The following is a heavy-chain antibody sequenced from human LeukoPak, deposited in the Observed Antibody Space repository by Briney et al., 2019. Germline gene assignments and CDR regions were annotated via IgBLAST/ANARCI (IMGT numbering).Heavy chain of an antibody. J-gene: IGHJ4*02. D-gene: IGHD6-25*01. CDR1: GYTFTGYY. V-gene: IGHV1-2*02. CDR2: INPNSGGT. CDR3: ARETAIAATYDY. Sequence: ASVKVSCKASGYTFTGYYMHWVRQAPGQVLEWMGWINPNSGGTNYAQKFQGRVTMTRDTSISTAYMELSRLRSDDTAVYYCARETAIAATYDYWGQGTLVTVSS.